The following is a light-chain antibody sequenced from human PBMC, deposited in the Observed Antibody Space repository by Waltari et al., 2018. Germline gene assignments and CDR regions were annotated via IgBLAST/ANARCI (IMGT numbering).Light chain of an antibody. CDR2: KDY. J-gene: IGLJ2*01. CDR1: ALSRQF. Sequence: SSGLTQPPSMSVSPGLTARITCSGDALSRQFVQWYQQKPGQAPVMVIFKDYDRPSEIPERFSGSTSGTTGTLTISGVQAEDEADYYCQSADTTDYVLFGGGTSLTVL. CDR3: QSADTTDYVL. V-gene: IGLV3-25*03.